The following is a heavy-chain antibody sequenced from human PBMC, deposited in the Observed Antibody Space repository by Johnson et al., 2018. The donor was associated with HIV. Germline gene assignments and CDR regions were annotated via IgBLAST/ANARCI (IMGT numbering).Heavy chain of an antibody. CDR3: AKVVVVYAISDGFDI. J-gene: IGHJ3*02. V-gene: IGHV3-66*01. D-gene: IGHD2-8*02. CDR2: IYSGGST. Sequence: VQVLESGGGLVQPGGSLRLSCAASGFTVSSNYMSWVRQAPGKGLEWVSVIYSGGSTYYADSVQGRFTISRDNSKNTLYLQMNSLRADDTAVYYCAKVVVVYAISDGFDIWGQGTLVTVSS. CDR1: GFTVSSNY.